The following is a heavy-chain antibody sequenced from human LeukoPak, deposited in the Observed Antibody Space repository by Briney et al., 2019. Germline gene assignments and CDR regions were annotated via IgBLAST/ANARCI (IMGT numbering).Heavy chain of an antibody. V-gene: IGHV3-30*02. Sequence: PGGSLRLSCAASGFTVSSNYMSWVRQAPGKGLEWVAFIRYDGSNKYYADSVKGRFTISRDNSKNTLYLQMNSLRAEDTAVYYCARDFRYSMVRGVIIDYYMDVWGKGTTVTVSS. CDR1: GFTVSSNY. J-gene: IGHJ6*03. D-gene: IGHD3-10*01. CDR2: IRYDGSNK. CDR3: ARDFRYSMVRGVIIDYYMDV.